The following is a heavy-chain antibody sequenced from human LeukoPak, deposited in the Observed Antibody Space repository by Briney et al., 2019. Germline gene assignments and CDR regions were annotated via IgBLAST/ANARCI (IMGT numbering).Heavy chain of an antibody. D-gene: IGHD4-23*01. CDR2: MYYNEIT. CDR3: AMGYGGGVGDT. V-gene: IGHV4-59*08. CDR1: GASISSYY. Sequence: SETLSLTCTVSGASISSYYWSWFRQPPGKGLEWIAYMYYNEITNDNPSLKSRVTISVDTSKNQFSLNLGSVTAADTAVYFCAMGYGGGVGDTWGQGTLVTVSS. J-gene: IGHJ5*02.